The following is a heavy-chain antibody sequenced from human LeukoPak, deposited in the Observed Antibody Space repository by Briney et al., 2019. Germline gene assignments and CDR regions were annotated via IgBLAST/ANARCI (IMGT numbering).Heavy chain of an antibody. J-gene: IGHJ3*02. Sequence: SETLSLTCTVSGGSISSGSYYWSWIRQPAGKGLEWIGRIYTSGSTNYNPSLKSRVTMSVDTSKNQFSLKLSSVTAADTAVYYCARDEIPRRAFDIWGRGTMVTVSS. CDR3: ARDEIPRRAFDI. CDR1: GGSISSGSYY. CDR2: IYTSGST. D-gene: IGHD2-21*01. V-gene: IGHV4-61*02.